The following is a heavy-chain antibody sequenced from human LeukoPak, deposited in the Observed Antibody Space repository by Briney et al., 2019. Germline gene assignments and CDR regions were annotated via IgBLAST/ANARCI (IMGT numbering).Heavy chain of an antibody. Sequence: PGGSLRLSCAASGLSSTIYWMHWVRQVPGRGLVWVSRIKLDENTAYYADFVKGRFTISRDDAKTTVYLQMNSLRAEDSAVYYCARDRPFWNWGQGTLVTVSS. J-gene: IGHJ4*02. CDR2: IKLDENTA. CDR1: GLSSTIYW. V-gene: IGHV3-74*01. D-gene: IGHD3-3*01. CDR3: ARDRPFWN.